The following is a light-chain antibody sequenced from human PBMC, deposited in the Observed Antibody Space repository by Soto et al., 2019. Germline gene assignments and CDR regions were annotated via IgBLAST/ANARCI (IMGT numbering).Light chain of an antibody. V-gene: IGKV1-39*01. J-gene: IGKJ4*01. CDR3: QQTYTTLS. Sequence: DIQVTQAPSSLSASVGDRVTITCRASQSINTSLNWYQQKPGKAPKLLIYTASNLQSRVPSRFRGSGSGTDFTLTISGLEPEDCATYHCQQTYTTLSFGGGTKVEI. CDR1: QSINTS. CDR2: TAS.